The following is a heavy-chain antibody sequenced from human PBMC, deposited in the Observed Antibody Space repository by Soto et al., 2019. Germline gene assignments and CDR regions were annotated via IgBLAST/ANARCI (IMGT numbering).Heavy chain of an antibody. Sequence: PGGSLRLSCAASGFTFDDYAMHWVRQAPGKGLEWVSGISWDSGSIGYADSVKGRFTSSRDSAKNSLYLQMDSLRAEDTALYYCANDTPSGYDGYYGMDVWGQGTTVTVSS. D-gene: IGHD5-12*01. V-gene: IGHV3-9*01. CDR1: GFTFDDYA. J-gene: IGHJ6*02. CDR3: ANDTPSGYDGYYGMDV. CDR2: ISWDSGSI.